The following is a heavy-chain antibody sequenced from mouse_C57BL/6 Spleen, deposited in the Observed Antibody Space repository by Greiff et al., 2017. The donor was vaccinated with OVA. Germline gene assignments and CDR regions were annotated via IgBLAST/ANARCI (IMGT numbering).Heavy chain of an antibody. J-gene: IGHJ2*01. Sequence: EVKLVESGGGLVQPGGSLSLSCAASGFPFTDYYMSWVRQPPGKALEWLGFIRNKANGYTTEYSASVKGRFTISRDNSTSILYLQMNALRAEDSATYYCARSSYYYGSSSFDYWGQGTTLTVSS. D-gene: IGHD1-1*01. V-gene: IGHV7-3*01. CDR3: ARSSYYYGSSSFDY. CDR1: GFPFTDYY. CDR2: IRNKANGYTT.